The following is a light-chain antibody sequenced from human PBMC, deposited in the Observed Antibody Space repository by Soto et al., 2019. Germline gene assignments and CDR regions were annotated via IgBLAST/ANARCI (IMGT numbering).Light chain of an antibody. Sequence: EIVLTQSPGTLSLSPGERATLSCRASQSVSSNHLAWYQQKPGQAPRLLIYGASTRASGITDRFSGSGSGTDFTLTISRLEPEDLAVYYCQRYGSSPLTFGGGTKVEIK. J-gene: IGKJ4*01. V-gene: IGKV3-20*01. CDR1: QSVSSNH. CDR2: GAS. CDR3: QRYGSSPLT.